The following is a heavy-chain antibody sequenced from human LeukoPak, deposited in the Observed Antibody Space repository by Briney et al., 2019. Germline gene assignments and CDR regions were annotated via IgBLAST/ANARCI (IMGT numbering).Heavy chain of an antibody. J-gene: IGHJ5*02. Sequence: ASVKVFWKASGGTFSSYAISWVRQALGQGLEWMGVIIPIFGTVNYAQKFQGRVTITADESTSTAYMELSSLRAEETAVYYCARSAPGSPALELLSVDPWGQGTLVTVSS. D-gene: IGHD1-7*01. CDR3: ARSAPGSPALELLSVDP. CDR1: GGTFSSYA. V-gene: IGHV1-69*13. CDR2: IIPIFGTV.